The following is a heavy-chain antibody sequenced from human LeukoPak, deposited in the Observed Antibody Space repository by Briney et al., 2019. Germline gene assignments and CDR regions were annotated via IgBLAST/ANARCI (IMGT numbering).Heavy chain of an antibody. Sequence: SETLSLTCTVSGGSISSYYWSWLRQPPGKGLEYIGYTHYSGSTNYNPSLKSRVTISLDTSGSQFSLKLSSVTAADTAVYYCASGYCGGACQLGSVDMWGQGTMVTVSS. CDR2: THYSGST. CDR1: GGSISSYY. D-gene: IGHD2-21*02. CDR3: ASGYCGGACQLGSVDM. V-gene: IGHV4-59*01. J-gene: IGHJ3*02.